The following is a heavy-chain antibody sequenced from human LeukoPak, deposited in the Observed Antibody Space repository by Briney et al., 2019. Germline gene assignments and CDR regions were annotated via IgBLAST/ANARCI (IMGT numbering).Heavy chain of an antibody. V-gene: IGHV3-30*03. CDR2: ISFDGSNK. J-gene: IGHJ5*02. Sequence: GRSLRLSCVASGFTFSSYAMHWVRQAPGKGLEWVAVISFDGSNKYYADSVKGRSTISRDNSKNTLYLQVSAEDTAIYYCARGYASTSQLDPWGQGTLVTVSS. CDR1: GFTFSSYA. D-gene: IGHD6-13*01. CDR3: ARGYASTSQLDP.